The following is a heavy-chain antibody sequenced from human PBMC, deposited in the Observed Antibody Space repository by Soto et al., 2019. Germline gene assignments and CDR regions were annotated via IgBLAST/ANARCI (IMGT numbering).Heavy chain of an antibody. CDR1: GSTFSDHH. CDR3: ARGWGYFDSSGFPYLYAMDV. Sequence: GGSLRLSCAASGASGSTFSDHHMDWVRQAPGKGLEWEANIKEDGSEKYYVDSVEGRFTISRDNAKNSLYLQMTSLRAEDTALYYCARGWGYFDSSGFPYLYAMDVWGQGTTVTVSS. D-gene: IGHD3-22*01. CDR2: IKEDGSEK. V-gene: IGHV3-7*01. J-gene: IGHJ6*02.